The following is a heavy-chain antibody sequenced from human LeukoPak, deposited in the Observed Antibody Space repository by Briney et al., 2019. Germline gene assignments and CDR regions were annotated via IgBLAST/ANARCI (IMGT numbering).Heavy chain of an antibody. Sequence: GGSLRLSCAASGFTFSNYWMHWVRQAPGKGLVWVSRIKGDGSHTIYADSVKGRFTISRDNAKNTLYLQMNSLRAEDTAVYYCARESYGDLPYFDYWGQGTLVTVSS. CDR1: GFTFSNYW. V-gene: IGHV3-74*01. CDR3: ARESYGDLPYFDY. CDR2: IKGDGSHT. D-gene: IGHD4-17*01. J-gene: IGHJ4*02.